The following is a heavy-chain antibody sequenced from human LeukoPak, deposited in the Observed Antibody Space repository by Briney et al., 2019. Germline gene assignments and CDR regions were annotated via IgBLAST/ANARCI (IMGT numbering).Heavy chain of an antibody. V-gene: IGHV4-61*02. CDR3: ARDQYYYDSSGYYRFDY. J-gene: IGHJ4*02. D-gene: IGHD3-22*01. CDR1: GGSISSGSYY. CDR2: IYTSGST. Sequence: PSQTLSLTCTVSGGSISSGSYYWSWIRQPAGKGLEWIGRIYTSGSTNYNPSLKSRVTISVDTSKNQFSLKLSSVTAADTAVYYCARDQYYYDSSGYYRFDYWGQGTLVTVSS.